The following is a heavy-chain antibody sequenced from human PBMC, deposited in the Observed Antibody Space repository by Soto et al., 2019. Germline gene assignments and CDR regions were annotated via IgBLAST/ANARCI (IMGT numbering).Heavy chain of an antibody. D-gene: IGHD3-22*01. CDR3: AREVGSRITMIVGGFDY. Sequence: PGGSLRLSCAASGFTFSSYVMHWVRQAPGKGLEWVAVIWYDGSNKYYADSVKGRFTISRDNSKNTLYLQMNSLRAEDTAVYYCAREVGSRITMIVGGFDYWGQGTLVTVSS. V-gene: IGHV3-33*01. J-gene: IGHJ4*02. CDR2: IWYDGSNK. CDR1: GFTFSSYV.